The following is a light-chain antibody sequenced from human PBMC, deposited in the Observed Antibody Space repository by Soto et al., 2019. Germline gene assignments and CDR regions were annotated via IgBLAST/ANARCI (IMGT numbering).Light chain of an antibody. J-gene: IGKJ4*01. Sequence: ETVLTQSPSILSLSPGERATLSCRASQNVRSSYLAWYQQKPGQAPRLLIYAASTRVTGIADRFSGSGSGTDFTLTISRLEAEDFAVYHCQQYGDSITFGGGTEVEIK. CDR2: AAS. CDR1: QNVRSSY. CDR3: QQYGDSIT. V-gene: IGKV3-20*01.